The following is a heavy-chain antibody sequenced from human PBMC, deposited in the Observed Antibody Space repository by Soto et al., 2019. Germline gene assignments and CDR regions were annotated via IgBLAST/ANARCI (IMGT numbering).Heavy chain of an antibody. CDR3: XREYCTSTRCYGPDY. Sequence: QVQLVQSGTEVKKPGASVKVSCKASGYTLTSYGIGWMRQAPGEGLEWMGWISTKNGDTKYAQDLQGRVTMTTXTXXXXXXXXXXXXXXXXXXXXXXXREYCTSTRCYGPDYWGQGTLVTVSS. V-gene: IGHV1-18*01. CDR2: ISTKNGDT. CDR1: GYTLTSYG. D-gene: IGHD2-2*01. J-gene: IGHJ4*02.